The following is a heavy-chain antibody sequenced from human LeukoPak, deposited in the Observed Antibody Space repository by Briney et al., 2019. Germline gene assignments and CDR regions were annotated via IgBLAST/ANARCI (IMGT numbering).Heavy chain of an antibody. CDR1: GYTFTSYG. CDR2: ISAYNGNT. J-gene: IGHJ4*02. Sequence: ASVKVSCKASGYTFTSYGISWVRQAPGQGLEWLGWISAYNGNTNYAQKLQGRVTMTTDTSTSTAYMELRSLRSDDTAVYYCARGWSGVVVPAAPDYWGQGTLVTVSS. V-gene: IGHV1-18*01. D-gene: IGHD2-2*01. CDR3: ARGWSGVVVPAAPDY.